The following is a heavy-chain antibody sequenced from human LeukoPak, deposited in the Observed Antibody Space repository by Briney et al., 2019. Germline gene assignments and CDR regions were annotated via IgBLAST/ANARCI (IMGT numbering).Heavy chain of an antibody. D-gene: IGHD3-10*01. CDR1: GYTFTGYY. J-gene: IGHJ5*02. CDR3: ARARITMVRGVIINWFDP. CDR2: INPNSGGT. Sequence: ASVKVSCKASGYTFTGYYMHWVRQAPGQGLEWMGWINPNSGGTNYAQKFQGRVTMTRDTSISTAYMELSRLRSDDTVVYYCARARITMVRGVIINWFDPWGQGTLVTVSS. V-gene: IGHV1-2*02.